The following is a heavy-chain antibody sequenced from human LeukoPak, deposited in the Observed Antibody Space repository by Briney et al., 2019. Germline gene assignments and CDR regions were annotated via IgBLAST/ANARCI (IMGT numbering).Heavy chain of an antibody. CDR1: GGSISSYY. CDR2: IYYSGST. V-gene: IGHV4-59*01. CDR3: ARAQYDSSGYHWYFDL. J-gene: IGHJ2*01. Sequence: SETLSLTCTVSGGSISSYYWSWIRQPPGKGLEWIGYIYYSGSTNYNPSLKSRVTISVDTSKNQFSLKLSSVTAADTTVYYCARAQYDSSGYHWYFDLWGRGTLVTVSS. D-gene: IGHD3-22*01.